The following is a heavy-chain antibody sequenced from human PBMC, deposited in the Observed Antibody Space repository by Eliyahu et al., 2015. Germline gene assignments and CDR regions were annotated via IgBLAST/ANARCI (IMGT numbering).Heavy chain of an antibody. CDR3: ARGQHPPLLYDFWSGPLGDYGMDV. Sequence: QVQLQQWGAGLLKPSETLSLTCAVYGGSFSGYYWSWIRQPPGKGLEWIGEINHSGRTNHNPSLQSRVTISVDTSKNQFSLKLSSVTAADTAVYYCARGQHPPLLYDFWSGPLGDYGMDVWGQGTTVTVSS. D-gene: IGHD3-3*01. V-gene: IGHV4-34*01. CDR1: GGSFSGYY. CDR2: INHSGRT. J-gene: IGHJ6*02.